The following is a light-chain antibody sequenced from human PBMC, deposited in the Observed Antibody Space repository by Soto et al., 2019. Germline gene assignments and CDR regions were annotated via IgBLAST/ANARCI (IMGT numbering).Light chain of an antibody. J-gene: IGKJ5*01. Sequence: ENVLTQSPATLSLSPVDTATLSCRATQSLRNYLAWYQQKLGQAPRLLIYDASKRATGIPAGFSGSGSGTDFTLTISSLEPEDFAVYFCQQRSDWPPTFGQGTRLEIK. CDR2: DAS. CDR1: QSLRNY. CDR3: QQRSDWPPT. V-gene: IGKV3-11*01.